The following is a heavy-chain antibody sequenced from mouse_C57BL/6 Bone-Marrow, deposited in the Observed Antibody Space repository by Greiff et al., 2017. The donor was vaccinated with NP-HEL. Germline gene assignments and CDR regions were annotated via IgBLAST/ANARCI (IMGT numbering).Heavy chain of an antibody. CDR1: GFTFSDYY. CDR3: ARSSGYSGGFAY. Sequence: EVQLVESEGGLVQPGSSMKLSCTASGFTFSDYYMAWVRQVPEKGLEWVANINYDGSSTYYLDSLKSRFIISRDNAKNILYLQMSSLKSEDTATYYCARSSGYSGGFAYWGQGTLVTVSA. CDR2: INYDGSST. D-gene: IGHD2-3*01. J-gene: IGHJ3*01. V-gene: IGHV5-16*01.